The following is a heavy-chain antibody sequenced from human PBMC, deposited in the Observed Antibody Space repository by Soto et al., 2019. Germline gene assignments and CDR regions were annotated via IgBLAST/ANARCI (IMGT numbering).Heavy chain of an antibody. J-gene: IGHJ6*02. CDR3: ARDQIQLWLGVYYYYYGMDV. CDR1: GYTFTGYY. V-gene: IGHV1-2*04. D-gene: IGHD5-18*01. CDR2: INPNSGGT. Sequence: QVQLVQSGAEVKKPGASVKVSCKASGYTFTGYYMHWVRQAPGQGLEWMGWINPNSGGTNYAQKLQGWVTMTRDTSISTAYMELSRLRSDDTAVYYCARDQIQLWLGVYYYYYGMDVWGQGTTVTVSS.